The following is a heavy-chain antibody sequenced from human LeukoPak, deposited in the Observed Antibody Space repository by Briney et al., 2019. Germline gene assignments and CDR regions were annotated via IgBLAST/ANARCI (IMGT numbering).Heavy chain of an antibody. CDR3: AKDDDYGGN. J-gene: IGHJ4*02. D-gene: IGHD4-23*01. CDR1: GFTFNNYG. Sequence: GGSLRLSCAASGFTFNNYGMHWVRQAPSKGLEWVAVISYDGSNKYYADSVKGRFTISRSNSKNTLYLQMNSLRAEDTAVYYCAKDDDYGGNWGQGTLVTVSS. V-gene: IGHV3-30*18. CDR2: ISYDGSNK.